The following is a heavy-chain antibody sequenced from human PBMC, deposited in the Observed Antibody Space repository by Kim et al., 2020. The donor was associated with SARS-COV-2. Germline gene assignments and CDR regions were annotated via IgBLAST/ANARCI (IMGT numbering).Heavy chain of an antibody. D-gene: IGHD6-6*01. CDR3: APSASSGAPY. J-gene: IGHJ4*02. V-gene: IGHV3-48*03. CDR2: ISSGGSTI. CDR1: AFTFSSYD. Sequence: GGSLRLSCAASAFTFSSYDMNWVRQAPGKGLEWVSYISSGGSTIFYADSVKGRFTISRDNAKNSLYLQMNSLRAEDTAIYYCAPSASSGAPYWGQGTLVTVSS.